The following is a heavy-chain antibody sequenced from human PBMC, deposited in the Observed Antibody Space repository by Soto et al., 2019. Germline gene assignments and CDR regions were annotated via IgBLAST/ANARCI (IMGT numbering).Heavy chain of an antibody. D-gene: IGHD3-10*01. CDR1: GYSFSSYG. CDR3: ARDLWYYGSGNYYPPLY. Sequence: QVQLVQSGGEVKKPGASVKVSCKASGYSFSSYGISWVRQAPGQGLEWMGWISAYNGNTNYEQKLQDRVTMTTDTSPSTAYMELRGLGSDATAVYYCARDLWYYGSGNYYPPLYWGQGTLVTVSS. CDR2: ISAYNGNT. J-gene: IGHJ4*02. V-gene: IGHV1-18*01.